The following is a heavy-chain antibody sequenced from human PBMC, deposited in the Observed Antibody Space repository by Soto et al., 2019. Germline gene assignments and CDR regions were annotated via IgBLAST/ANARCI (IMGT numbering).Heavy chain of an antibody. V-gene: IGHV4-59*01. Sequence: QVQLQESGPGLVKPSETLSLTCTVSGGSLSTYYWNWIRQPPGKGLEWIGFVYYSVSTDYNPSLKSRVTIAEDTSNNQFSLKLNSVTAAXXXXXXXXXARSPDTAXXXXXXXWGQ. CDR2: VYYSVST. CDR1: GGSLSTYY. D-gene: IGHD5-18*01. CDR3: XXARSPDTAXXXXXXX. J-gene: IGHJ3*01.